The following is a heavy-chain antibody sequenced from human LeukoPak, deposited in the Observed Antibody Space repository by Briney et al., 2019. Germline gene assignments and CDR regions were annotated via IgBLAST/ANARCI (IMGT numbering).Heavy chain of an antibody. CDR2: INPSGGST. D-gene: IGHD6-19*01. Sequence: ASVKVSCKESGYTFTSYYMHWVRQAPGQGLEWMGIINPSGGSTSYAQKFQGRVTMTRDTSTSTVYMELGSLRSEDTAVYYCARTVGWYVYFDYWGQGTLVTVSS. CDR3: ARTVGWYVYFDY. J-gene: IGHJ4*02. V-gene: IGHV1-46*01. CDR1: GYTFTSYY.